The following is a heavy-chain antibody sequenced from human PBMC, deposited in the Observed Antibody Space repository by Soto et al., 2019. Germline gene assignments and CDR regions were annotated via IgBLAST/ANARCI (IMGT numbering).Heavy chain of an antibody. V-gene: IGHV4-59*08. J-gene: IGHJ6*02. CDR1: GGPMNNYY. D-gene: IGHD3-10*01. Sequence: QVQLQESGPGLVKPSETLSLTCTISGGPMNNYYCSWFRQPRGQGLEWIGYMGYNGFTRYNPSLRSRVAISLDTAKNQFSLNLSSVTAADTPLFYCARQGFGELHGLVDVWGQGITVTVSS. CDR3: ARQGFGELHGLVDV. CDR2: MGYNGFT.